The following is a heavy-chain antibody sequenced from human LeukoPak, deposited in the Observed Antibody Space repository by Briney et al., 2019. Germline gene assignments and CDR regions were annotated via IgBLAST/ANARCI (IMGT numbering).Heavy chain of an antibody. D-gene: IGHD1-26*01. Sequence: KPSETLSLTCTVSGGSISSYYWSWIRQPPGKGLEWIGYIYYSGSTNYNPSLKSRVTISVDTSKNQFSLKLRSVTAADTAVYYCAGSTTRRGSYNWYFDLWGRGTLVTVSS. CDR2: IYYSGST. V-gene: IGHV4-59*01. CDR1: GGSISSYY. J-gene: IGHJ2*01. CDR3: AGSTTRRGSYNWYFDL.